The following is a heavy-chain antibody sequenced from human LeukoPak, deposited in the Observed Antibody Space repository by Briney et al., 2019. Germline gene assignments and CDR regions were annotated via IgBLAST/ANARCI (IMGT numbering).Heavy chain of an antibody. D-gene: IGHD6-19*01. CDR1: GYTFTSYG. CDR3: ARDATPSSGWPFDY. CDR2: INTNTGNP. V-gene: IGHV7-4-1*02. Sequence: ASVKVSCKASGYTFTSYGISWVRQAPGQGLEWMGWINTNTGNPTYAQGFTGRFVFSLDTSVSTAYLQISSLKAEDTAVYYCARDATPSSGWPFDYWGQGTLVTVSS. J-gene: IGHJ4*02.